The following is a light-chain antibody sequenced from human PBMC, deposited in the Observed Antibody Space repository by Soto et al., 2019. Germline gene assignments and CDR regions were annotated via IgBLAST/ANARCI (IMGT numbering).Light chain of an antibody. Sequence: DIHMTHSPSSLSASVVYRVTITFLASQSISSYLNWYQQKPGKAPKLLIYAASSLQSGVPSRFSGSGSGTDFTLTISSLQPEDFATYYCQQSYSTPRTFGQGTKVDIK. J-gene: IGKJ1*01. CDR1: QSISSY. CDR2: AAS. CDR3: QQSYSTPRT. V-gene: IGKV1-39*01.